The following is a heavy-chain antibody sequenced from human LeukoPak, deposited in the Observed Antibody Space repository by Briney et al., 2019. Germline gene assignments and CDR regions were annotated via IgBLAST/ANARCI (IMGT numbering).Heavy chain of an antibody. CDR1: GYTFTSYG. V-gene: IGHV1-18*01. Sequence: ASEKVSCKASGYTFTSYGISWVRQAPGQGLEWMGWISAYNGNTNYAQKLQGRVTMTTDTSTSTAYMELRSLRSDDTAVYYCARNAITFGGVIVPNDYWGQGTLVTVSS. CDR2: ISAYNGNT. D-gene: IGHD3-16*02. J-gene: IGHJ4*02. CDR3: ARNAITFGGVIVPNDY.